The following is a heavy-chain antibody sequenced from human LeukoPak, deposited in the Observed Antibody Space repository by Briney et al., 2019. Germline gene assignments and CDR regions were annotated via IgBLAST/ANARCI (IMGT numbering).Heavy chain of an antibody. CDR2: ISGSGGST. J-gene: IGHJ6*02. Sequence: GGSLRLSCAASGFTFSSYAMSWVRLAPGKGLEWVSAISGSGGSTYYADSVKGRFTISRDNSKNTLYLQMNSLRAEDTAVYYCAKATRGRYCSSTSCYGAYYYYGMDVWGQGTTVTVSS. D-gene: IGHD2-2*01. CDR3: AKATRGRYCSSTSCYGAYYYYGMDV. V-gene: IGHV3-23*01. CDR1: GFTFSSYA.